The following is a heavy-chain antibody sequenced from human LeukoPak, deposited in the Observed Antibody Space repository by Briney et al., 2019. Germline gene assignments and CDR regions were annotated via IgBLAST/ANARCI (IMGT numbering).Heavy chain of an antibody. CDR1: GFTFSSYG. CDR2: IRYDGSNK. CDR3: ARGVMAYYYMDV. V-gene: IGHV3-30*02. D-gene: IGHD2-21*01. J-gene: IGHJ6*03. Sequence: GGSLRLSCAASGFTFSSYGMHWVRQAPGKGLEWVAFIRYDGSNKYYADSVKGRFTISRDNSKNTLYLQINSLRAEDTAVYYCARGVMAYYYMDVWGKGTTVTVSS.